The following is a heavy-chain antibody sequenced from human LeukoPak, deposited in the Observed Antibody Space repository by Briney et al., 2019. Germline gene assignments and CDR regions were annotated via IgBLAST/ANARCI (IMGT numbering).Heavy chain of an antibody. Sequence: PGGSLRLSCAAAGFTFSTYWMHSVRRAPGNWLVWVSRISTDGSVTSYADSVKGRFTISRDNAKNTMYLQMNGLRAEDTAVYYCARIGGSGSYSGHYFDHWGQGTLVTVSS. J-gene: IGHJ4*02. CDR3: ARIGGSGSYSGHYFDH. CDR1: GFTFSTYW. V-gene: IGHV3-74*01. D-gene: IGHD3-10*01. CDR2: ISTDGSVT.